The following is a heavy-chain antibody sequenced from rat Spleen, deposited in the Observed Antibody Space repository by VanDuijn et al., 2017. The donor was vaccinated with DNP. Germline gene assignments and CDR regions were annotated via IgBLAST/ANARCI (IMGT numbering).Heavy chain of an antibody. D-gene: IGHD1-11*01. J-gene: IGHJ4*01. CDR3: AKDWDGGYAMDA. V-gene: IGHV5-58*01. CDR1: GFTFNKYW. Sequence: EVQLVDSGGGLVQPGRSLKLSCVASGFTFNKYWMYWIRQAPGKGLEWVASIKTDGGSTYYPDSVRGRFTISRANAKNTVYLQMSSLKSEDSATYYCAKDWDGGYAMDAWGQGTSVTVSS. CDR2: IKTDGGST.